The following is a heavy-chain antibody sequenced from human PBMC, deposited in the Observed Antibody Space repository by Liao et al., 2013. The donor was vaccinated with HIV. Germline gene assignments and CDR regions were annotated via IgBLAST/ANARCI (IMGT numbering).Heavy chain of an antibody. V-gene: IGHV4-59*01. Sequence: QVQLQESGPGLVKPSETLSLTCTVSGGSISSYYWSWIRQPPGRGLEWIGYIYYSGSTNYNPSLKSRVTISVDTSKNQFSLKLSSVTAADTAVYYCASSPFGETYAFDIWGQGTMVTVSS. CDR1: GGSISSYY. CDR2: IYYSGST. CDR3: ASSPFGETYAFDI. D-gene: IGHD3-10*01. J-gene: IGHJ3*02.